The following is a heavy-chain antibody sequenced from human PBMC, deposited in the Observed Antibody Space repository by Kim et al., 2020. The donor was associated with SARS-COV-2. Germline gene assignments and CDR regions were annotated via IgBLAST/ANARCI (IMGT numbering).Heavy chain of an antibody. J-gene: IGHJ5*02. D-gene: IGHD4-17*01. Sequence: SVKVSCKASGGTFSSYAISWVRQAPGQGLEWIGRIIPILGIANYAQKFQGRVTITADKSTSTAYMELSSLRTEDTAVYYCARGAVDYETFDAWGQGTLVTVSS. V-gene: IGHV1-69*04. CDR1: GGTFSSYA. CDR2: IIPILGIA. CDR3: ARGAVDYETFDA.